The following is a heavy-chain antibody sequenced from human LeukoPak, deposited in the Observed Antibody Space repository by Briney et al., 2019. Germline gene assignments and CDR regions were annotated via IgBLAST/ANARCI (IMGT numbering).Heavy chain of an antibody. CDR1: GFTFSDYS. D-gene: IGHD3/OR15-3a*01. V-gene: IGHV3-21*01. CDR2: ISGSGSYI. Sequence: GGSLRLSCAASGFTFSDYSMNWVRQTPRKGLEWVSCISGSGSYIYYADSVKGRFTISRDNAKNSLYLQMNSLRAGDTAVYYCARDKDSGFDPWGQGTLVTVSS. CDR3: ARDKDSGFDP. J-gene: IGHJ5*02.